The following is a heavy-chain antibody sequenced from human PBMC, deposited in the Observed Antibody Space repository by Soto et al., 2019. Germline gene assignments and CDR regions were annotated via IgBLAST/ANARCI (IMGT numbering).Heavy chain of an antibody. D-gene: IGHD3-22*01. CDR3: ARRGSSGLVFGYNWFDP. J-gene: IGHJ5*02. CDR1: GGSFSGYY. Sequence: QVQLQQRGAGLLKPSETLSLTCAVYGGSFSGYYWSWIRQPPGKGLEWIGEINHSGSTNYNPSLKSRVTISVDTSKNQFSLKLSSVTAADTAVYYCARRGSSGLVFGYNWFDPWGQGTLVTVSS. V-gene: IGHV4-34*01. CDR2: INHSGST.